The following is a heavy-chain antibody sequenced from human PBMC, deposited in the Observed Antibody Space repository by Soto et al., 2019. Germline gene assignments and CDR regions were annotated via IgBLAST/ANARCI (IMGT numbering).Heavy chain of an antibody. Sequence: QVQLVESGGGVVQPGRSLRLSCAASGFTFSSCAMHWVRQAPGKGLEWVAVISYDGSNKYYADSVKGRFTISRDNSKNTLYLQMNSLRAEDTAVYYCARSGGYYNWFDPWGHGTLVTVSS. CDR1: GFTFSSCA. CDR3: ARSGGYYNWFDP. V-gene: IGHV3-30-3*01. CDR2: ISYDGSNK. J-gene: IGHJ5*02. D-gene: IGHD5-12*01.